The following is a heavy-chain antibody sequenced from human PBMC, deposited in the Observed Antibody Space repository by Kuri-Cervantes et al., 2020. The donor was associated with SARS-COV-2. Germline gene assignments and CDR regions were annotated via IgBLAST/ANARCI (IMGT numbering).Heavy chain of an antibody. Sequence: GSLRLSCAASGFTFSSYWMSWVRQAPGKGLEWVANIKQDGSEKYYVDSVKGRFTISRDNAKNSLYLQMNSLRAEDTAVYYCARALHTAMVKKLDYWGQGTLVTVSS. J-gene: IGHJ4*02. CDR2: IKQDGSEK. CDR3: ARALHTAMVKKLDY. D-gene: IGHD5-18*01. V-gene: IGHV3-7*01. CDR1: GFTFSSYW.